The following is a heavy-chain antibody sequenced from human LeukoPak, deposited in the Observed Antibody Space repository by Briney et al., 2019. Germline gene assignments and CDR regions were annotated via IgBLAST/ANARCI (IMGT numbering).Heavy chain of an antibody. D-gene: IGHD2-15*01. Sequence: GGSLRLSCAASGFTVSSNYMSWVRQAPGKGLEWVSVIYSGGSTYYADSVKGRFTISRDNSKNTLYLEMNSLRVEDTAVYYCAREIYCSASSCTGGVFDIWGQGTMVTVSS. CDR2: IYSGGST. CDR1: GFTVSSNY. V-gene: IGHV3-53*01. J-gene: IGHJ3*02. CDR3: AREIYCSASSCTGGVFDI.